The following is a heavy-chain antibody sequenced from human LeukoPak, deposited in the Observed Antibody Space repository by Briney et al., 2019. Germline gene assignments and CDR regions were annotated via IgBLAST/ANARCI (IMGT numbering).Heavy chain of an antibody. D-gene: IGHD6-6*01. CDR3: ARGRDSYTNSYRFDP. CDR2: IHYSGST. V-gene: IGHV4-59*01. Sequence: KPSETLSLTCTVSGGSISSFYWNWIRQPPGEGLEWIGYIHYSGSTNYNSSLKSRVTISVDTSKNQFSLKLRSVTAADTAVYYCARGRDSYTNSYRFDPWGQGTLVTVSS. J-gene: IGHJ5*02. CDR1: GGSISSFY.